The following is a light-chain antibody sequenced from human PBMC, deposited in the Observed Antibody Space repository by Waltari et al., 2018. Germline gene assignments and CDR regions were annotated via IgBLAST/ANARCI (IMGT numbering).Light chain of an antibody. V-gene: IGKV3-20*01. J-gene: IGKJ1*01. CDR2: GAS. CDR1: QSVSSSY. CDR3: QQYGSSPWT. Sequence: EIVLTQSPGTLSLSPGERATLSCRASQSVSSSYFAWYQQKPGQAPRLLFYGASSRDTGIPDRFSGSGSGTDFTLTISRLEPEDFAVYYCQQYGSSPWTFGQGTKVEIK.